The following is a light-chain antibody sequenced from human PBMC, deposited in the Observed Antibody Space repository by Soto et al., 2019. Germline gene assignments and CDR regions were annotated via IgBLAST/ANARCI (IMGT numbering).Light chain of an antibody. CDR3: LQDYSYPLT. V-gene: IGKV1-6*01. J-gene: IGKJ4*01. Sequence: AIQMTQSPSSLSASVGDRVTITCRASQGIRSDLAWYHQKPGTAPKLLMYATSTFQNGVPSRFSGSGSGTEFTLTISSLQPEDFATYYCLQDYSYPLTFGGGTKVQSK. CDR1: QGIRSD. CDR2: ATS.